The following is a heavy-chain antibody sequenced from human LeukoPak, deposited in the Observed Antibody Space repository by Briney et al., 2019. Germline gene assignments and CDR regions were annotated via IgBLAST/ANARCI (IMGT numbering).Heavy chain of an antibody. V-gene: IGHV3-21*01. Sequence: GGSPRLSCAASGFTFSSYSMNWVRQAPGKGLEWVSSISSSSSYIYYADSVKGRFTISRDNAKNSLYLQMNSLRAEDTAVYYCARDSDWKVPVYWGQGTLVTVSS. CDR1: GFTFSSYS. D-gene: IGHD2-2*01. CDR2: ISSSSSYI. J-gene: IGHJ4*02. CDR3: ARDSDWKVPVY.